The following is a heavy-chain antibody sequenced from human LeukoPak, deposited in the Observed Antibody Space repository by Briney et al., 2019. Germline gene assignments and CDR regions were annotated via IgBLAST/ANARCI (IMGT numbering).Heavy chain of an antibody. CDR3: AREGGDYYDSSGYYRGLLDY. CDR1: GYRFTSYW. V-gene: IGHV5-51*01. CDR2: IYPGDSDT. J-gene: IGHJ4*02. D-gene: IGHD3-22*01. Sequence: GESLKISCKGSGYRFTSYWIGWVRQMPGKGLEWMGIIYPGDSDTRYSPSFQGQVTISADKSISTAYLQWSSLKASDTAMYYCAREGGDYYDSSGYYRGLLDYWGQGTLVTVSS.